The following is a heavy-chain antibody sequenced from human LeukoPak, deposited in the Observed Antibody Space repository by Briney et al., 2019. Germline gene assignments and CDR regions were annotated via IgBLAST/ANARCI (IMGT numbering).Heavy chain of an antibody. CDR2: INSEGSTI. D-gene: IGHD1-14*01. V-gene: IGHV3-74*01. Sequence: PGGSLRLSCAGSGITFSTYWMHWVRQAPGKGLVWVSRINSEGSTISYADSVKGRFTISRDNSKDTPYLQMNSLRVEDTAVYYCARDGGNPRGYYHYGMDVWGQGTTVTVSS. J-gene: IGHJ6*02. CDR1: GITFSTYW. CDR3: ARDGGNPRGYYHYGMDV.